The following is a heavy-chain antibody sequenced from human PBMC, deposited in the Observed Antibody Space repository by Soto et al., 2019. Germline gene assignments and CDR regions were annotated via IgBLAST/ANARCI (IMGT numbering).Heavy chain of an antibody. CDR1: GGTFSSYA. CDR3: ASGDIAAAGTLHDYYGMDV. Sequence: QVQLVQSGAEVKKPGSSVKVSCKASGGTFSSYAISWVRQAPGQGLEWMGGIIPIFGTANYAQKFQGRVTITADESTSTAYMELSSLRSEDTAVYYCASGDIAAAGTLHDYYGMDVWGQGTTVNVSS. D-gene: IGHD6-13*01. CDR2: IIPIFGTA. J-gene: IGHJ6*02. V-gene: IGHV1-69*01.